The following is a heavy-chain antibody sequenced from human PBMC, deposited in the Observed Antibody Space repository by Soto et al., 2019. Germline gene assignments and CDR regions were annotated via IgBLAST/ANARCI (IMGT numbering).Heavy chain of an antibody. J-gene: IGHJ4*02. CDR2: FYSGGAT. D-gene: IGHD1-1*01. V-gene: IGHV3-53*02. Sequence: EVQLVETGGGLIQPGGSLRLSCAASGFAVSSNYMSWVRQAPGKGLEWVSVFYSGGATYYADSVKGRFTISRDNLRNTLFLQMSSLRADDTAVYYCARERTGDLGAFDYWCQGTLVTVSS. CDR1: GFAVSSNY. CDR3: ARERTGDLGAFDY.